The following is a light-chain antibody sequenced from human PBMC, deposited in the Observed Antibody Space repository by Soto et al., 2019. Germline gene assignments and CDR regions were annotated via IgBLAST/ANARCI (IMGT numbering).Light chain of an antibody. Sequence: DTQLTQSPSFLSAPVGDRVTITCRARQGSSRYLAWYQQKPGKAPKLLISAASTLQSGVPSRFSGSGSGTEFTLTITSLQPEDFGIYFCQQSYSIPHTFGGGTKVDI. CDR1: QGSSRY. CDR3: QQSYSIPHT. J-gene: IGKJ4*01. V-gene: IGKV1-9*01. CDR2: AAS.